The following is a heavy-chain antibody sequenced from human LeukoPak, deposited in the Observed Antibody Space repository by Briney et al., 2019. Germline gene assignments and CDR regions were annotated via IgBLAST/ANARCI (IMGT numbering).Heavy chain of an antibody. J-gene: IGHJ4*02. CDR2: ISYDGSNK. D-gene: IGHD3-9*01. Sequence: SGRSLRLSCAASGFTFSSYGMHWVRQAPGKGLEWVAVISYDGSNKYYADSVKGRFTISRDNSKNTLYLQMNSLRAEDTAVYYCAKVLWAPYYDILTGYYTNHDDYWGQGTLVTVSS. CDR3: AKVLWAPYYDILTGYYTNHDDY. CDR1: GFTFSSYG. V-gene: IGHV3-30*18.